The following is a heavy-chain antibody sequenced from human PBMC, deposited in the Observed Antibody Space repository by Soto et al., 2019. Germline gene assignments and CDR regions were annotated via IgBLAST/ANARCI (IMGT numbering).Heavy chain of an antibody. CDR3: ARDQYYDSSGYYYY. CDR1: GFTFSDYY. Sequence: GGSLRLSCAASGFTFSDYYMSWIRQAPGKGLEWVSYISSSSSYTNYADSVKGRFTISRDNAKNSLYLQMNSLRAEDTAVYYCARDQYYDSSGYYYYWGQGTLVTVSS. V-gene: IGHV3-11*06. J-gene: IGHJ4*02. CDR2: ISSSSSYT. D-gene: IGHD3-22*01.